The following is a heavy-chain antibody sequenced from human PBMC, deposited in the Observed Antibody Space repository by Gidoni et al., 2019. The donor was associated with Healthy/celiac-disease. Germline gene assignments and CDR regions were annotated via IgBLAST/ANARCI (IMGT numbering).Heavy chain of an antibody. CDR3: AKAPVAGLRGHFDY. V-gene: IGHV3-23*01. CDR1: GFTFSSYA. J-gene: IGHJ4*02. D-gene: IGHD6-19*01. CDR2: ISGSGGST. Sequence: EVQLLEWGGGLVQPGGSLRLSCAACGFTFSSYAMSWVRQAPGKGLEWVSAISGSGGSTYYADSVKGRFTISRDNSKNTLYLQMNSLRAEDTAVYYCAKAPVAGLRGHFDYWGQGTLVTVSS.